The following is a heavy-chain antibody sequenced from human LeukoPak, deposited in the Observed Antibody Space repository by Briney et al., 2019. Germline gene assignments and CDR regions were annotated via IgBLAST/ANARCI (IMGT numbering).Heavy chain of an antibody. Sequence: GGSLRLSCAASGFTVSSNYMSWVRQAPGKGLEWVSVIYSGGSTYYADSVKGRFTISRDNSKNTLYVQMNSLRAEDTAVYYCARPYDFWSGYYDGMDVWGQGTTVTVSS. J-gene: IGHJ6*02. V-gene: IGHV3-66*04. CDR1: GFTVSSNY. CDR2: IYSGGST. D-gene: IGHD3-3*01. CDR3: ARPYDFWSGYYDGMDV.